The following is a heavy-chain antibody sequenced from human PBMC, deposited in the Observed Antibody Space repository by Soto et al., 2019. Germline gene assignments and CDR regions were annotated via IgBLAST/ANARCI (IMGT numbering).Heavy chain of an antibody. J-gene: IGHJ5*02. Sequence: QVRLQQWGTGLLKSSETLSLTCAVYGGSFSGYYWSWLRQPPGKGLEWIGEINHSGCPNYNPSLKSRVTISVDTSKNQFSLNMTSVTAADTAVYYCATANWSHHYFDPWGQGTLVTVSS. CDR2: INHSGCP. D-gene: IGHD1-1*01. CDR3: ATANWSHHYFDP. V-gene: IGHV4-34*01. CDR1: GGSFSGYY.